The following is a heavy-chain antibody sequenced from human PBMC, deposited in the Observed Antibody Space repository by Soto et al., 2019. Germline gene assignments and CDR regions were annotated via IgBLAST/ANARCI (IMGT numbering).Heavy chain of an antibody. D-gene: IGHD3-9*01. CDR3: ARAFPSYDLLTAYRSDAFDI. J-gene: IGHJ3*02. CDR2: ISSSSSYI. V-gene: IGHV3-21*01. CDR1: GFTFSSYS. Sequence: GGSLRLSCAASGFTFSSYSMNWVRQAPGKGLEWVSSISSSSSYIYYADSVKGRFTISRDNAKNSLYLQMNSLRAEDTAVYYCARAFPSYDLLTAYRSDAFDIWGQATMVTVSS.